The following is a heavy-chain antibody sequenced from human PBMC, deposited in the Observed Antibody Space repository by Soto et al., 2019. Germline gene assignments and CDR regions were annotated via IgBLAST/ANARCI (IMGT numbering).Heavy chain of an antibody. CDR1: GFTFSSYS. Sequence: PGGSLRLSCAASGFTFSSYSMNWVRQALGKGLEWVSSISSSSSYIYYADSVKGRFTISRDNAKNSLHLQMNSLRAEDTAVYYCAIGESAVWTSVIDAFDTWGQAIMVTVSS. V-gene: IGHV3-21*01. CDR2: ISSSSSYI. D-gene: IGHD2-21*01. J-gene: IGHJ3*02. CDR3: AIGESAVWTSVIDAFDT.